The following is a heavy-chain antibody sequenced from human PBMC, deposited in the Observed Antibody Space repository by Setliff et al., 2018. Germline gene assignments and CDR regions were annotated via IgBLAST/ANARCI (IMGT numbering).Heavy chain of an antibody. J-gene: IGHJ5*02. CDR2: IHHSGKA. V-gene: IGHV4-38-2*01. CDR3: ARAHTWSLPNDNSGYPGWFDP. Sequence: SATLSLTCAVSGFSISSGYYWGWIRQPPGKGLEWIVNIHHSGKAYYNPSLKSRVTMSVDTSKNHVSLKLSSVTAADTAVYYCARAHTWSLPNDNSGYPGWFDPWGQGTLVTVSS. D-gene: IGHD3-22*01. CDR1: GFSISSGYY.